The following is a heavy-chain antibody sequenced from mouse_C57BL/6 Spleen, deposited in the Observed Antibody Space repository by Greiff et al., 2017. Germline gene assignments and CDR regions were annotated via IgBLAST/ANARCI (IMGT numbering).Heavy chain of an antibody. CDR2: ISSGSSTI. CDR3: AREWGFAY. CDR1: GFTFSDYG. Sequence: EVQLVESGGGLVKPGGSLKFSCAASGFTFSDYGMHWVRQAPEQGLEWVAYISSGSSTIYYADTVKGRFTISRDNAKNTLFRQMTSLRSEDTAMYYCAREWGFAYWGQGTLVTVSA. V-gene: IGHV5-17*01. J-gene: IGHJ3*01.